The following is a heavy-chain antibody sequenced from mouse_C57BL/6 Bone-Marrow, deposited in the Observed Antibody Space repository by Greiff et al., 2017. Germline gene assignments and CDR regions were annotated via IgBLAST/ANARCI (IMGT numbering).Heavy chain of an antibody. CDR3: ARERDYYAMDY. CDR2: IDPSDSYP. V-gene: IGHV1-59*01. CDR1: GYTFPSYW. J-gene: IGHJ4*01. Sequence: QVQLQQPGAELVRPGTSVKLSCKASGYTFPSYWMHWVKPRPGQGLEWIGVIDPSDSYPNYNQKFKGKATLTVDTSSSTAYMQLSSLTSEDSAVYYCARERDYYAMDYGGQGTSVTVSS.